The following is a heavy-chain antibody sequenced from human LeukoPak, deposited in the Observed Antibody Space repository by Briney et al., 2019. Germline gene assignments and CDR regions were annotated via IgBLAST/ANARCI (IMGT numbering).Heavy chain of an antibody. CDR2: ISYDGSNK. D-gene: IGHD2-15*01. Sequence: PGRSLRLPCAASGFTFSSYGMHWVRQAPGKGLEWVAVISYDGSNKYYADSVKGRFTISRDNSKNTLYLQMNSLRAEDTAVYYCAKDLGYCSGGSCYEIDYWGQGTLVTVSS. CDR1: GFTFSSYG. J-gene: IGHJ4*02. V-gene: IGHV3-30*18. CDR3: AKDLGYCSGGSCYEIDY.